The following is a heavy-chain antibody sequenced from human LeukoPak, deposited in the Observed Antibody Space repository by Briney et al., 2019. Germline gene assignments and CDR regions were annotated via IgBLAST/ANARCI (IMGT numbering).Heavy chain of an antibody. V-gene: IGHV4-4*09. J-gene: IGHJ3*02. CDR1: GGSISSYY. CDR2: IYTSGST. D-gene: IGHD6-6*01. CDR3: ARLFTAARYNAFDI. Sequence: SETLSLTCTVSGGSISSYYWSWIRQPPGKGLEWIGYIYTSGSTNYNPSLKSRVTISVDTSKNQFSLKLSSVTAADTAVYYCARLFTAARYNAFDIWGQGTMVTVSS.